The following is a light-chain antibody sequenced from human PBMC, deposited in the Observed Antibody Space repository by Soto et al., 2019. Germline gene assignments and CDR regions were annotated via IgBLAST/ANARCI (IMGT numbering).Light chain of an antibody. J-gene: IGLJ2*01. Sequence: QSGLTQPASVSGSPGQSITISCTGTSSDVGGYNSVSWYQQHPGKAPKLMIYDVSDRPSGVSNRFSGSKSGNTASLTISGLQAEDEADYYCSSYTSSSTLVLFGGGTKRTVL. CDR1: SSDVGGYNS. CDR3: SSYTSSSTLVL. CDR2: DVS. V-gene: IGLV2-14*01.